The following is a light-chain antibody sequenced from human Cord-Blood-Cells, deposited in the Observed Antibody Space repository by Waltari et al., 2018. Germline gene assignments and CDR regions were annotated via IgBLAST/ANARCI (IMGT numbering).Light chain of an antibody. CDR1: NIGRKS. V-gene: IGLV3-21*04. CDR2: YDS. CDR3: QVWDSSSDHVV. Sequence: SYVLTQPPSVSVAPGKTARITCGGHNIGRKSGHWYQQKPGQAPVLVIYYDSDRPSGIPERFSGSNSGNTATLTISRVEAGDEADYYCQVWDSSSDHVVFGGGTKLTVL. J-gene: IGLJ2*01.